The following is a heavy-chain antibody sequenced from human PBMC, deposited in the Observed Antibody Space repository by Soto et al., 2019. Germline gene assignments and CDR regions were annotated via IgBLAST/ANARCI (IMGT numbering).Heavy chain of an antibody. V-gene: IGHV4-30-4*01. Sequence: LSLTCTVSGGSMSSGDYYWSWIRQPPGKGLEWIGYIFYSGSTYYNPSLKSRVTISVDTSKNQFSLKLRSVTAADTAVYYCARGEYHYGSGSYYPPGYWGQGTLVTVSS. D-gene: IGHD3-10*01. J-gene: IGHJ4*02. CDR1: GGSMSSGDYY. CDR2: IFYSGST. CDR3: ARGEYHYGSGSYYPPGY.